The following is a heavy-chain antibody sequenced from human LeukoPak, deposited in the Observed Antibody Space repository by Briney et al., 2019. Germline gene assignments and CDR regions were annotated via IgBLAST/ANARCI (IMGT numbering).Heavy chain of an antibody. CDR2: INHSGST. CDR3: ARRAAVTKTSGYFQH. V-gene: IGHV4-34*01. Sequence: SETLSLTCAVCGGSFSGYYWSWIRQPPGKGLEWIGEINHSGSTNYNPSLKSRVTISVDTSKNQFSLKLSSVTAADTAVYYCARRAAVTKTSGYFQHWGQGTLVTVSS. J-gene: IGHJ1*01. D-gene: IGHD6-19*01. CDR1: GGSFSGYY.